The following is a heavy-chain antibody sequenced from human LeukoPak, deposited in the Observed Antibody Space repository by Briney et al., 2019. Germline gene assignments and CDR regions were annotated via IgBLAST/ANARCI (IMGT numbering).Heavy chain of an antibody. Sequence: SETLSLTCTVSGGSISSSSYYWGWIRQPPGKGLEWIGSIYYSGSTYYNPSLKSRVTISVDTSKNQFSLKLSSVTAADTAVYYCARQRIAVAGQFNWFDPWGQGTLVTVCS. V-gene: IGHV4-39*01. CDR3: ARQRIAVAGQFNWFDP. CDR2: IYYSGST. CDR1: GGSISSSSYY. D-gene: IGHD6-19*01. J-gene: IGHJ5*02.